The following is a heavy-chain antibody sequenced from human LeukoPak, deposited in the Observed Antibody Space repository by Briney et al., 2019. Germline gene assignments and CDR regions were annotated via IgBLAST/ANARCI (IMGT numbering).Heavy chain of an antibody. CDR1: GFTFNNYA. Sequence: GGSLRLSCVASGFTFNNYAMTWVRQAPGKGLEWVSSISSSSSYIYYADSVKGRFTISRDNAKNSLYLQMNSLRAEDTAVYYCAREQRGYCSGGSCYPTGDAFDIWGQGTMVTVSS. D-gene: IGHD2-15*01. CDR2: ISSSSSYI. CDR3: AREQRGYCSGGSCYPTGDAFDI. V-gene: IGHV3-21*01. J-gene: IGHJ3*02.